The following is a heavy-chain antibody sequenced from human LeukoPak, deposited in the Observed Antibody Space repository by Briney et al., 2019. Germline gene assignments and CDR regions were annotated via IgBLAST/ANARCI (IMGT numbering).Heavy chain of an antibody. D-gene: IGHD3-10*01. CDR1: GFIFSNYA. V-gene: IGHV3-23*01. CDR2: ISGSGGST. J-gene: IGHJ4*02. CDR3: ALTNSGSYPD. Sequence: GGSLRLSCAVSGFIFSNYAMGWVRRAPGKGLEWVSTISGSGGSTYYADSVRGRFTISRDNSKNILYLQMNGLRAEDTAVYYCALTNSGSYPDWGQGTLVTVSS.